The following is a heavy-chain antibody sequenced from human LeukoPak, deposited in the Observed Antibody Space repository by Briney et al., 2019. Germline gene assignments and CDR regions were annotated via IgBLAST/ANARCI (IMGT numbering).Heavy chain of an antibody. CDR1: GFTFNNYD. Sequence: GGSLRLSCAASGFTFNNYDMHWVRQAPGKGLEWVAFIRSDGSNKYYADSVKGRFSISRDNSKNTLYLQMNSLRAEDTAVYYCAKDHYYDSSGYCLDYWGQGTLVTVSS. D-gene: IGHD3-22*01. J-gene: IGHJ4*02. CDR3: AKDHYYDSSGYCLDY. V-gene: IGHV3-30*02. CDR2: IRSDGSNK.